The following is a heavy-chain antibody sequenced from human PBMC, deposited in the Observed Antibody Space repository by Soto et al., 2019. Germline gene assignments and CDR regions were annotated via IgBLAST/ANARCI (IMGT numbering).Heavy chain of an antibody. D-gene: IGHD3-16*01. J-gene: IGHJ4*02. CDR2: LSYDGSNK. Sequence: GGSLRLSCAASGFTFSSYGMHWVRQAPGKGLEWVAVLSYDGSNKYYADSVKGRFTISRDNSKNTLYLQMNSLRAEDTAVYYCAKDRSIMITFGGVMEYWGQGTLVTVSS. CDR3: AKDRSIMITFGGVMEY. V-gene: IGHV3-30*18. CDR1: GFTFSSYG.